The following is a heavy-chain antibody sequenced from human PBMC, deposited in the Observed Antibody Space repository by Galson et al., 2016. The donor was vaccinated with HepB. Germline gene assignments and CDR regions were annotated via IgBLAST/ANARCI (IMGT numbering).Heavy chain of an antibody. Sequence: SLRLSCAASGFTFSSYGMHWVRQAPGKGLEWVAATSYDGSHKYHADSVKGRFTISRDNSKNTVYLQANSLRAEDTAVYYCGKRIPVAGSWGGGLDYWGQGTLVTVSS. J-gene: IGHJ4*02. CDR1: GFTFSSYG. CDR2: TSYDGSHK. D-gene: IGHD6-19*01. CDR3: GKRIPVAGSWGGGLDY. V-gene: IGHV3-30*18.